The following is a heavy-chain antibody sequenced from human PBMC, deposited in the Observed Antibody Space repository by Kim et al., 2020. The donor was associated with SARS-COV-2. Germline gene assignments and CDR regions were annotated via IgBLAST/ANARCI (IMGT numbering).Heavy chain of an antibody. CDR2: XEIDGGNT. V-gene: IGHV3-74*01. CDR1: GFTFSNYW. CDR3: AREPXERGPSALNY. D-gene: IGHD3-16*01. Sequence: GGSLRLSCAASGFTFSNYWMHWVRQAPGKGXVWVSRXEIDGGNTIYTDSVKGXFTISXDXAENTLYLQINSLRXEXXXVXXXAREPXERGPSALNYXGQ. J-gene: IGHJ4*02.